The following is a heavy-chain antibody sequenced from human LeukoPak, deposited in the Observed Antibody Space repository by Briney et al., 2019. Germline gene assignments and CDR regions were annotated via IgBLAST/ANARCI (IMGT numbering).Heavy chain of an antibody. CDR1: GYTFTSYG. CDR3: ARDVDIVATISHFDY. J-gene: IGHJ4*02. V-gene: IGHV1-18*01. Sequence: ASVKVSCKASGYTFTSYGISWVRQAPGQGLERMGWISAYNGNTNYAQKLQGRVTMTTDTSTSTAYMELRSLRSDDTAVYYCARDVDIVATISHFDYWGQGTLVTVSS. CDR2: ISAYNGNT. D-gene: IGHD5-12*01.